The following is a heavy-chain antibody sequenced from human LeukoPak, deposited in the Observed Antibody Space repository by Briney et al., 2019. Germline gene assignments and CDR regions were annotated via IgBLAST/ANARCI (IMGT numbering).Heavy chain of an antibody. CDR2: ISGSGGST. CDR3: ARDPGASHRYGMDV. D-gene: IGHD3-10*01. J-gene: IGHJ6*02. CDR1: GFAFSSYP. V-gene: IGHV3-23*01. Sequence: PGGSLRLSCAASGFAFSSYPMTWVRQAPGKGLEWVSTISGSGGSTYYADSVKGRFTISRDNAKNSLYLQMNSLRAEDTAVYYCARDPGASHRYGMDVWGQGTTVTVSS.